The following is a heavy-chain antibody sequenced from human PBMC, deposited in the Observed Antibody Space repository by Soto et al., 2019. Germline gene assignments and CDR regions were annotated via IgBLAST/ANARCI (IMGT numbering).Heavy chain of an antibody. V-gene: IGHV4-34*01. CDR1: GGSFSGYY. D-gene: IGHD5-18*01. Sequence: SETLSLTCAVYGGSFSGYYWSWIRQPPGKGLEWIGEINHSGSTNYNPSLKSRVTISVDTSKNQFSLKLSSVTAADTAVYYCARGLRNVNTAMAYYFDYWGQGTLVTVSS. CDR3: ARGLRNVNTAMAYYFDY. J-gene: IGHJ4*02. CDR2: INHSGST.